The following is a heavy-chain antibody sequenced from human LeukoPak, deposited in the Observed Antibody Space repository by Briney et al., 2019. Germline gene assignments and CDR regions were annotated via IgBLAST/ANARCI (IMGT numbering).Heavy chain of an antibody. CDR1: GFTFSTYT. CDR3: VRAPPYCGGDCSDWYFDL. D-gene: IGHD2-21*02. J-gene: IGHJ2*01. V-gene: IGHV3-21*01. Sequence: GGSLRLSCAASGFTFSTYTMNWVRQAPGKGLEWVSSISSRSTYIYYADSVKGRFTISRDSAKNSLYLQMNNLRAEDTAMYYCVRAPPYCGGDCSDWYFDLWGRGTLVTVSS. CDR2: ISSRSTYI.